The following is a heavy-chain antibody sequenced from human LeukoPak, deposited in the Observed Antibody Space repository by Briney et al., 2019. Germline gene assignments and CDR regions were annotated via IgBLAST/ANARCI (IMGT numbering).Heavy chain of an antibody. CDR1: GGSISSSSYC. Sequence: SETLSLTCSVSGGSISSSSYCWGWIRQPPGKGLQWIGSIHYSGTTYYNPSLKSRVTISVDTSKNQFSLKLSSVTAADTAVYYCARGPVGGTTYNDGDAFDIWGQGTMVTVSS. J-gene: IGHJ3*02. CDR3: ARGPVGGTTYNDGDAFDI. CDR2: IHYSGTT. D-gene: IGHD1-7*01. V-gene: IGHV4-39*07.